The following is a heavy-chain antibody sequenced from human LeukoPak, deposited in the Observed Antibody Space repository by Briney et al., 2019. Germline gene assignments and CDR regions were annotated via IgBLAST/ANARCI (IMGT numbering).Heavy chain of an antibody. CDR3: ARGHGGGDYRYYYMDV. V-gene: IGHV4-34*01. Sequence: SETLSLTCAVYGGSFSGYYWSWIRQPPGKGLELIGEINHSGSTNYNPSLKSRVTISVDTSKNQFSLKLSSVTAADTAVYYCARGHGGGDYRYYYMDVWGKGTTVTVSS. J-gene: IGHJ6*03. CDR2: INHSGST. D-gene: IGHD4-23*01. CDR1: GGSFSGYY.